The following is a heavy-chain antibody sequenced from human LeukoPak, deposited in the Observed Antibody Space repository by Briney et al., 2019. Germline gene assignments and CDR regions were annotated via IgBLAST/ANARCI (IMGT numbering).Heavy chain of an antibody. CDR1: GYTFTSYY. J-gene: IGHJ4*02. CDR2: INPSGGST. Sequence: ASVKVSCKASGYTFTSYYMHWVRQAPGQGLEWMGIINPSGGSTSYAQKFQGRVTMTRDMSTSTVYMELSSLRSEDTAVYYCARQVKIVVVTATFDYWGQGTLVTVSS. CDR3: ARQVKIVVVTATFDY. D-gene: IGHD2-21*02. V-gene: IGHV1-46*01.